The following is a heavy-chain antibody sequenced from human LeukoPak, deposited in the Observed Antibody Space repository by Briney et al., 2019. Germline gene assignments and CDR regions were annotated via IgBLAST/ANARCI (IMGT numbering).Heavy chain of an antibody. D-gene: IGHD3-22*01. CDR3: ARDVWYYYDSSGYYGSVDY. J-gene: IGHJ4*02. Sequence: GASVKVSCKASGYIFTGYYMHWVRQAPGQGLEWMGWINPNSGGTNYAQKFQGRVTMTRDTSISTAYMELSRLRSDDTAVYYCARDVWYYYDSSGYYGSVDYWGQGTLVTVSS. CDR2: INPNSGGT. CDR1: GYIFTGYY. V-gene: IGHV1-2*02.